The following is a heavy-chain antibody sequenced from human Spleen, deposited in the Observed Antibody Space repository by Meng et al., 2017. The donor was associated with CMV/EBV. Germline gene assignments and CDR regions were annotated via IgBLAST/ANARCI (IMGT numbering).Heavy chain of an antibody. CDR2: ISSSSSYI. Sequence: GESLKISCAASGFIFSSYSMNWVRQAPGKGLEWVSSISSSSSYIYYADSLKGRFTISRDNTRNTLFLQMNSLRAEDTAVYFCAKFGSIFGVFQMDVFDIWGQGTMVTVSS. CDR1: GFIFSSYS. CDR3: AKFGSIFGVFQMDVFDI. J-gene: IGHJ3*02. V-gene: IGHV3-21*04. D-gene: IGHD3-3*01.